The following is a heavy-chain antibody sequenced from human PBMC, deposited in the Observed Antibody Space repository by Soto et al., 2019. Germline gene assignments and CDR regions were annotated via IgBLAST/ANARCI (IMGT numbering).Heavy chain of an antibody. J-gene: IGHJ6*03. CDR3: ALGWAHYYYYMDV. CDR1: GGSISSYY. Sequence: PSETLSLTCTVSGGSISSYYWSWIRQPPGKGLEWIGYIYYSGSTNYNPSLKSRVTISVDTSKNQFSLKLSSVTAADTAVYYCALGWAHYYYYMDVWSKGTTVTVSS. D-gene: IGHD1-26*01. CDR2: IYYSGST. V-gene: IGHV4-59*08.